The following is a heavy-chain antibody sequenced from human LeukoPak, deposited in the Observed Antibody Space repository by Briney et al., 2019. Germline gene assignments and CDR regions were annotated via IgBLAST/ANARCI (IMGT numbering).Heavy chain of an antibody. J-gene: IGHJ3*02. CDR3: ARDKPLDPFDI. CDR1: GGSISTYY. Sequence: SETLSLTCTVSGGSISTYYWSWMRQPPGKGLEWIGYIYYSGSTYYNPSLKRGVTISLDTSKNQFSLKLNGVTAADTAVYHGARDKPLDPFDIWGQGTMVTVSS. CDR2: IYYSGST. V-gene: IGHV4-59*01.